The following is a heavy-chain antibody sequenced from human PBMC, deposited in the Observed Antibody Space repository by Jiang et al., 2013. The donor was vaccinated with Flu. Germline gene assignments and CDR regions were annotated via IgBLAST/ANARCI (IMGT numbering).Heavy chain of an antibody. Sequence: QLVESGPGLVKPSETLSLTCTVSGGSVSSGSYYWSWIRQPPGKGLEWIGYIYYSGSTNYNPSLKSRVTISVDTSKNQFSLKLSSVTAADTAVYYCAREVGVGGYFDYWGQGTLVTVSS. CDR1: GGSVSSGSYY. CDR2: IYYSGST. CDR3: AREVGVGGYFDY. D-gene: IGHD1-26*01. J-gene: IGHJ4*02. V-gene: IGHV4-61*01.